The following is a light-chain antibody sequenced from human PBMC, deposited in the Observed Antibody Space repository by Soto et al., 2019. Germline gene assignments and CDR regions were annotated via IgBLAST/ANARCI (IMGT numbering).Light chain of an antibody. Sequence: QSALTQPASVSGSPGQSITISCTGTSSDVGGYNYVSWYQQHPGKAPKLMIYDVSNRPSGVSNRFSGSKSGNTASLTISGLQAEDEADYSCSSYTCTSSLVVFGTGYKVTDL. CDR1: SSDVGGYNY. CDR3: SSYTCTSSLVV. J-gene: IGLJ1*01. CDR2: DVS. V-gene: IGLV2-14*01.